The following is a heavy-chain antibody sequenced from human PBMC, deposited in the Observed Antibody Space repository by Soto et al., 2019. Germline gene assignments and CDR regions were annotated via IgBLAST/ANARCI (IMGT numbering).Heavy chain of an antibody. Sequence: EVQLLESGGGLVQPGGSLRLSCAASAFTFSAYAVTWVRQAPGMGLEWVSTISGSGSDTWYADSVKGRFTISRDNSENTLYLQMSSLRGEDTAFYYGAKEDPCSLNCAREVHLSYWGLGTLVTVSS. J-gene: IGHJ4*02. CDR3: AKEDPCSLNCAREVHLSY. D-gene: IGHD1-1*01. CDR2: ISGSGSDT. CDR1: AFTFSAYA. V-gene: IGHV3-23*01.